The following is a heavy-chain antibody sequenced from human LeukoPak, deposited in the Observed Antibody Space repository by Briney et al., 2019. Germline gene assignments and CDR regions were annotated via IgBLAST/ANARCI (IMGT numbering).Heavy chain of an antibody. CDR2: ISYDGSNK. CDR3: ARQYDSSGYSAFDV. Sequence: GGSLRLSCAASGFTFSSNGMHWVRQAPGKGLEWVTVISYDGSNKFYADSVKGRFTISRDNSKNTLYLQMNSLRAEDTAVYYCARQYDSSGYSAFDVWGQGTMVTVSS. V-gene: IGHV3-30*03. D-gene: IGHD3-22*01. J-gene: IGHJ3*01. CDR1: GFTFSSNG.